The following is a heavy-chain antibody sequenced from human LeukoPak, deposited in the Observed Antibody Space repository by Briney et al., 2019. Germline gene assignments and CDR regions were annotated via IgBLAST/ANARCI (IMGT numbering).Heavy chain of an antibody. V-gene: IGHV3-33*01. J-gene: IGHJ6*02. CDR2: IWYDGSNK. Sequence: QPGGSLRLSCAASGFTFSSYGMHWVRQAPGKGLEWVAVIWYDGSNKYYADSVKGRFTISRDNSKNTLYLQMNSLRAEDTAVYYCARKQAAMTYYYGMDVWGQGTTVTVSS. CDR3: ARKQAAMTYYYGMDV. D-gene: IGHD2-2*01. CDR1: GFTFSSYG.